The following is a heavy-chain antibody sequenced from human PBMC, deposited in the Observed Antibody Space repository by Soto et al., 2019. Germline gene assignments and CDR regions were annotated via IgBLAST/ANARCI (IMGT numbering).Heavy chain of an antibody. CDR2: VSGSGSDS. D-gene: IGHD5-18*01. CDR3: VKDATWIQPKFDS. J-gene: IGHJ4*02. V-gene: IGHV3-23*01. Sequence: EVQLMESGGGLVQPGGSLRLSCAASGFTFSTYAMSWVRQAPGKGLEWVSAVSGSGSDSYYADSVKGRFTISRDNPKNTLHLQMNSLRVEDTAVYYCVKDATWIQPKFDSWGQGILVVVSS. CDR1: GFTFSTYA.